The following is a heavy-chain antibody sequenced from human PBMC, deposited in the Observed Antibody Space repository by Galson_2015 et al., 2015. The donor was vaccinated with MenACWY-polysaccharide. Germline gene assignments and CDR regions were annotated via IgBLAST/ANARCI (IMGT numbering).Heavy chain of an antibody. CDR1: GFTFSNYG. D-gene: IGHD2-15*01. CDR3: AKDRGYCNGGSRYSGDY. V-gene: IGHV3-30*18. CDR2: ISYDGSNK. J-gene: IGHJ4*02. Sequence: SLRLSCAASGFTFSNYGMHWVRQAPGKGLEWVAVISYDGSNKYYADSVKGRSTISRDNSKNTLYLQVNSLRAEDTAVYFCAKDRGYCNGGSRYSGDYWGQGTQVTVSS.